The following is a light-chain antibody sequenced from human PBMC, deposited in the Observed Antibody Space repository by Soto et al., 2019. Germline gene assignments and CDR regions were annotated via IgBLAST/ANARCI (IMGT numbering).Light chain of an antibody. V-gene: IGLV2-8*01. CDR2: DVI. Sequence: QSALTQPPSASGSPGQSVSISCAGTSSDVGGYNYVSWYQQHPGKAPKLMIYDVIKRPSGVPDRISGSKSGNTASLTVSGLQAEDEADYYCNSYAGSNNWVFGGGTKLTVL. CDR3: NSYAGSNNWV. J-gene: IGLJ3*02. CDR1: SSDVGGYNY.